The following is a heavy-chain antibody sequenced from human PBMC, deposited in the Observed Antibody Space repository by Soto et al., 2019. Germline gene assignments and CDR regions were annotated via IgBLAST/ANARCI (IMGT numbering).Heavy chain of an antibody. V-gene: IGHV3-15*01. CDR1: GFTFRNAW. D-gene: IGHD1-1*01. J-gene: IGHJ4*02. CDR2: VKSEIDGGTT. CDR3: TSASGRNLLF. Sequence: EVQLAESGGGLVKPGGSLRLSCAASGFTFRNAWMSWVRQAPGKGLEWVGRVKSEIDGGTTDLAAPVQGRFNISRDDSTDTLYLQMNSLQTEDTAVYYCTSASGRNLLFWGQGTRVTVSS.